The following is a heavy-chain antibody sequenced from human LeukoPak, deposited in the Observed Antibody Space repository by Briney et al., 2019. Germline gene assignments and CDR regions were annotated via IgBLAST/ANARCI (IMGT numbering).Heavy chain of an antibody. V-gene: IGHV1-69*13. CDR1: GGTFRSYG. Sequence: SVKVSCKASGGTFRSYGLNWVRQAPGQGLESMGGIIPILGTAKYAQKLQGRVTITADESTSTGYMELSSLRSEDTAVYYCARGLYCSSSTSCYDYGMDVWGQGTTVTVSS. J-gene: IGHJ6*02. CDR2: IIPILGTA. D-gene: IGHD2-2*01. CDR3: ARGLYCSSSTSCYDYGMDV.